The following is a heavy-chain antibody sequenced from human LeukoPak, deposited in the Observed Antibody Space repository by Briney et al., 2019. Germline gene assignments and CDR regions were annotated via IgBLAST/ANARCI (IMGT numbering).Heavy chain of an antibody. CDR1: GGSISSYY. V-gene: IGHV4-4*07. CDR2: IYTSGST. Sequence: SETLSLTCTVSGGSISSYYWSWLRQPAGKGVVWIGRIYTSGSTNYNPSRKSRVTMSVDTSKNQFSLKLSSVTAADTAVYYCARASSFLPEDYWGQGTLVTVSS. CDR3: ARASSFLPEDY. D-gene: IGHD2/OR15-2a*01. J-gene: IGHJ4*02.